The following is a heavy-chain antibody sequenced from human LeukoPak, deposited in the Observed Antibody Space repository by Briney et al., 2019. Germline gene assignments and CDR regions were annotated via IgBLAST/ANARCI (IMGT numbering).Heavy chain of an antibody. V-gene: IGHV3-21*01. CDR2: IISSSRYR. J-gene: IGHJ4*02. CDR1: GLTFSSYS. Sequence: MPGGSLILSFAASGLTFSSYSMNWVRQAPGKGLEWVSSIISSSRYRYYADSVKGRFTSSRDKARNSVYQQMNSLRAEGTSVCECARRSSRYCTGGSCYSGVLGYFDYWGQETLATVSS. CDR3: ARRSSRYCTGGSCYSGVLGYFDY. D-gene: IGHD2-15*01.